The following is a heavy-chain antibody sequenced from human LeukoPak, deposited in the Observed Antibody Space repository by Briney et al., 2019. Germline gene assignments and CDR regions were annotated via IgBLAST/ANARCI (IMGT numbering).Heavy chain of an antibody. V-gene: IGHV3-23*01. CDR1: GFTFSTYW. CDR3: AKDRSCTNDVCHGDFDY. CDR2: SGSGGST. J-gene: IGHJ4*02. Sequence: PGGSLRLSCAASGFTFSTYWMHWVRQAPGKGLEWVSTSGSGGSTYYADSVKGRFTISRDNSKNTVYLQMNSLRAEDTAVYYCAKDRSCTNDVCHGDFDYWGQGTLVTVSS. D-gene: IGHD2-8*01.